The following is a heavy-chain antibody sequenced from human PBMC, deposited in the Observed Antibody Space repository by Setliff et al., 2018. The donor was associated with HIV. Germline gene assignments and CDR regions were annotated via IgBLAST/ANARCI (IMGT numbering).Heavy chain of an antibody. CDR3: ARDGEAATQFDY. D-gene: IGHD2-15*01. CDR2: IYNDGST. V-gene: IGHV4-38-2*02. J-gene: IGHJ4*02. Sequence: PSETLSLTCAVSGYFISSGYYWSWIRQPAGKGLEWIGHIYNDGSTVYNPSLKSRVTMSVDTSKNEFSLKLTSVTAADTAVYYCARDGEAATQFDYWGQGTLVTVSS. CDR1: GYFISSGYY.